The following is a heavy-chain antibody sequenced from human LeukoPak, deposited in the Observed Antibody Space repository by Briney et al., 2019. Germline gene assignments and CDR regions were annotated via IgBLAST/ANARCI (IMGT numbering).Heavy chain of an antibody. D-gene: IGHD2-2*01. CDR3: ATDNVYCSRTSCYQTFDY. CDR1: GSSFSSYW. Sequence: PGGSLRLSCAASGSSFSSYWMSWVRQAPGKGLEWVAIIKQDGSERYYVDSVKGRFTISRDNSRNSLYLQMDILRAEDTAVYYCATDNVYCSRTSCYQTFDYWGQGTLVTVPS. J-gene: IGHJ4*02. V-gene: IGHV3-7*01. CDR2: IKQDGSER.